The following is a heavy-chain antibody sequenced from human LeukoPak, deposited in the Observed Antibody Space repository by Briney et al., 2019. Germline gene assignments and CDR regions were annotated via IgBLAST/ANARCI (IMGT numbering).Heavy chain of an antibody. V-gene: IGHV3-23*01. CDR3: AKDYYVSGTLGRFDL. Sequence: GGSLRLSCAASGFTFSSYAMGWVRQAPGRGLEWVSCISATGGSTYYADSVKGRFTISRDNSKNTLFLQMNSLRAEDMAVYYCAKDYYVSGTLGRFDLWGQGTLVTVSS. J-gene: IGHJ5*02. D-gene: IGHD3-10*01. CDR1: GFTFSSYA. CDR2: ISATGGST.